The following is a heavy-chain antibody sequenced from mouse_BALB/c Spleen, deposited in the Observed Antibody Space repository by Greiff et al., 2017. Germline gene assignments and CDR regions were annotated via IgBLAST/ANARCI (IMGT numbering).Heavy chain of an antibody. Sequence: VQLKESGPGLVAPSQSLSITCTVSGFSLTGYGVNWVRQPPGKGLEWLGMIWGDGSTDYNSALKSRLSISKDNSKSQVFLKMNSLQTDDTARYYCARVTSTMIIAYWGQGTLVTVSA. CDR3: ARVTSTMIIAY. J-gene: IGHJ3*01. D-gene: IGHD2-4*01. CDR2: IWGDGST. CDR1: GFSLTGYG. V-gene: IGHV2-6-7*01.